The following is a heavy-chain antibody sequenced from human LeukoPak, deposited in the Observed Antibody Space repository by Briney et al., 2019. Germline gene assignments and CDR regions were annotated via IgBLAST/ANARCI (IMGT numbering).Heavy chain of an antibody. V-gene: IGHV1-46*03. J-gene: IGHJ3*01. CDR2: VQPIDGTT. D-gene: IGHD2-15*01. CDR3: ARDLMARSGPHGAFDL. Sequence: ASVKVSCKASGYPFTSYYFHWVRQAPGQGPEWMGMVQPIDGTTTYAQKFQGRVTMTRDRSTSTVFMELSSLRPEDTAVYYCARDLMARSGPHGAFDLWDHGTMATVSS. CDR1: GYPFTSYY.